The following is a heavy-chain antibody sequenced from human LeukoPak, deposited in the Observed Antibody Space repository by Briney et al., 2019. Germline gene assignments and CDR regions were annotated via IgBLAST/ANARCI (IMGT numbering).Heavy chain of an antibody. CDR2: IYYSGST. V-gene: IGHV4-39*01. CDR1: GGSISTYY. J-gene: IGHJ4*02. Sequence: QTSETLSLTCTVSGGSISTYYWGWIRQPPGKGLEWIGSIYYSGSTYYNPSLKSRVTISVDTSKNQFSLKLSSVTAADTAVYYCARLPSSSVYFDYWGQGTLVTVSS. CDR3: ARLPSSSVYFDY.